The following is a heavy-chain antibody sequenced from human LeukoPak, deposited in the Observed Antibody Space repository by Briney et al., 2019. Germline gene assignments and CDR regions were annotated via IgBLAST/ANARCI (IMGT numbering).Heavy chain of an antibody. Sequence: SETLSLTCTVSGGSISSYYWSWIRQPPGKGLEWIGYIYYSGSTNCNPSLKSRVTISVDTSKNQFSLKLSSVTAADTAVYYCARDGGFDCTNGVCDKVDYWGQGTLVTVSS. D-gene: IGHD2-8*01. CDR2: IYYSGST. CDR3: ARDGGFDCTNGVCDKVDY. V-gene: IGHV4-59*01. CDR1: GGSISSYY. J-gene: IGHJ4*02.